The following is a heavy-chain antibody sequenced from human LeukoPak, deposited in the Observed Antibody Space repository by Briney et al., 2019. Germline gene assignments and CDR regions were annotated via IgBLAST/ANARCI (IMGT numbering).Heavy chain of an antibody. CDR3: ARLIRERWLQSPIGY. CDR2: IYPGDSDT. J-gene: IGHJ4*02. Sequence: GESLKISCKGSGYSFTNYWIGWVRQMPGKGLEWTGIIYPGDSDTRYSPSFQGQVTISADKSISTAYLQWSSLKASDTAMFYCARLIRERWLQSPIGYWGQGTLVTVSS. D-gene: IGHD5-24*01. V-gene: IGHV5-51*01. CDR1: GYSFTNYW.